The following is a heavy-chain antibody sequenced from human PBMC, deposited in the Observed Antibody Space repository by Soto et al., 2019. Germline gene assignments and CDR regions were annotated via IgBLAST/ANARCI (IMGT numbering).Heavy chain of an antibody. CDR1: GFTLSDHY. CDR3: VKPGDNYNLLDY. CDR2: SSNSGSFT. Sequence: GGCMRLSCEASGFTLSDHYMSWIRLAPGKGLAWIGYSSNSGSFTRYADSVKCRLSISRDNGKSSLYLQISSLRRNHTATYYCVKPGDNYNLLDYMDQGTPGTVST. V-gene: IGHV3-11*06. D-gene: IGHD4-17*01. J-gene: IGHJ4*02.